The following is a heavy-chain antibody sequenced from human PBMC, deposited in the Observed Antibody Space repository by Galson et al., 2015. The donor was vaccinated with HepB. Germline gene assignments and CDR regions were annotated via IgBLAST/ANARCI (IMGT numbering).Heavy chain of an antibody. D-gene: IGHD5-18*01. J-gene: IGHJ4*02. CDR1: GGSISSSSYY. V-gene: IGHV4-39*01. CDR2: IYYSGST. CDR3: VEAIQLWLPWSDY. Sequence: LSLTCTVSGGSISSSSYYWGWIRQPPGKGLEWIGSIYYSGSTYYNPSLKSRVTISVDTSKNQFSLKLSSVTAADTAVYYCVEAIQLWLPWSDYWGQGTLVTVSS.